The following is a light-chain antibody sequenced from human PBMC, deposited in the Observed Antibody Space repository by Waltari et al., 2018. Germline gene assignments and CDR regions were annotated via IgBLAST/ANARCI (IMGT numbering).Light chain of an antibody. Sequence: ETVMTQSPATLSVSPGERATLSCRASQSVSSDLAWFQQKPGQAPRLLVYAASTRATGIPARFSGSGSGTEFTLTISSLQSEDSAVYYCHQYNNWPLTFGGGTKVEIK. CDR3: HQYNNWPLT. V-gene: IGKV3-15*01. J-gene: IGKJ4*01. CDR2: AAS. CDR1: QSVSSD.